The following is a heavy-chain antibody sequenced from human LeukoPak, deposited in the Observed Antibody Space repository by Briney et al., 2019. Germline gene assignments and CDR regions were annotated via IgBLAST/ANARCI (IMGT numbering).Heavy chain of an antibody. CDR3: ARTTFTTFVNWFDP. Sequence: PSQTLSLTCAISGDSVSSKSAAWNWIRQSPSRGLEWLGRTYYRSKWYNDYAVSVKSRITINLDTSKNQFSLQLSSVTPEDTAVYFCARTTFTTFVNWFDPWGQGTLVTVSS. J-gene: IGHJ5*02. D-gene: IGHD1-1*01. V-gene: IGHV6-1*01. CDR2: TYYRSKWYN. CDR1: GDSVSSKSAA.